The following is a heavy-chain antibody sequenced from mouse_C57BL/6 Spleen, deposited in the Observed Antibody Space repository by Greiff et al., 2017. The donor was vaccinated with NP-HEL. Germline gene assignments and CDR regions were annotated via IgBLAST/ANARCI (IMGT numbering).Heavy chain of an antibody. J-gene: IGHJ4*01. Sequence: QVQLQQSGAELVRPGASVTLSCKASGYTFTDYEMHWVKQTPVHGLEWIGAIDPETGGTAYNQKFKGKAILTADNSSSTAYMELRSLTSEDSAVNYCTRSPSNGYDEEYAMDYWGQGTSVTVSS. CDR2: IDPETGGT. CDR3: TRSPSNGYDEEYAMDY. D-gene: IGHD2-2*01. CDR1: GYTFTDYE. V-gene: IGHV1-15*01.